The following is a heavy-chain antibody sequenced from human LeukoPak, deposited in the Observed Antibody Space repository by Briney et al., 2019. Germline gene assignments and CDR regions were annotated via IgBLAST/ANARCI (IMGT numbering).Heavy chain of an antibody. V-gene: IGHV3-30*18. J-gene: IGHJ4*02. CDR3: AKDRNYDYVWGGSADDY. CDR1: GFTFSSYG. D-gene: IGHD3-16*01. Sequence: GGSLRLSCAASGFTFSSYGMHWVRQAPGKGLEWVAVISYDGSNKYYADSVKGRFTISRDNSKNTLYLQMNSLRAEDTAVYYCAKDRNYDYVWGGSADDYWGQGSLLTVSS. CDR2: ISYDGSNK.